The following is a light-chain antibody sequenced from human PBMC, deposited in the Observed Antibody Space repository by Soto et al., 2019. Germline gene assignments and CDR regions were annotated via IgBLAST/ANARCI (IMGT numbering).Light chain of an antibody. Sequence: EIVLTQSPGTLSLSPGERATLSCRASQSVSSSYLAWYQQKPGQAPRLVIYGASSRATGIPDRFSGSGSGTDFTLTISRLEPEDFAVYYCQQYSSSPPTFGQRTKVEIK. CDR1: QSVSSSY. J-gene: IGKJ1*01. V-gene: IGKV3-20*01. CDR3: QQYSSSPPT. CDR2: GAS.